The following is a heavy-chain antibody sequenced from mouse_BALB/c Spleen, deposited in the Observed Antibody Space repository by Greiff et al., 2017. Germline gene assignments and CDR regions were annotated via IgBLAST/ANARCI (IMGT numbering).Heavy chain of an antibody. CDR3: ARRELRPYYFDY. Sequence: QVQLQQSGAELMKPGASVKISCKATGYTFSSYWIEWVKQRPGHGLEWIGEILPGSGSTNYNEKFKGKATFTADTSSNTAYMQLSSLTSEDSAVYYCARRELRPYYFDYWGQGTTLTVSS. V-gene: IGHV1-9*01. D-gene: IGHD1-2*01. CDR1: GYTFSSYW. J-gene: IGHJ2*01. CDR2: ILPGSGST.